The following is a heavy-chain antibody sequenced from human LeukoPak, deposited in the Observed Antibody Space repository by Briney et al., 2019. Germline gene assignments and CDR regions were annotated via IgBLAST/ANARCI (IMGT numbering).Heavy chain of an antibody. D-gene: IGHD3-22*01. CDR2: IIPIFGTA. CDR1: GGTFSSYA. CDR3: ARAHVGEHGYYYDSSVDYFDY. Sequence: SVKVSCKASGGTFSSYAIGWVRQAPGQGLEWMGGIIPIFGTANYAQKFQGRVTITADESTSTAYMELRSLRSDDTAVYYCARAHVGEHGYYYDSSVDYFDYWGQGTLVTVSS. V-gene: IGHV1-69*13. J-gene: IGHJ4*02.